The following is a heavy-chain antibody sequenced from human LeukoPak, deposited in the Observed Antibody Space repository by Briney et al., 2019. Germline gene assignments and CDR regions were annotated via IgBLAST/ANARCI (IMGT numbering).Heavy chain of an antibody. CDR1: GGSVTSTNW. CDR3: AREGGFFRPLDY. Sequence: PSETLSLTCGVSGGSVTSTNWWTWVRQPPGKGLEWIGEVHLDGRTNYNPSLKSRLTMSVDLSENHISLKLTSVTAADTAVYYCAREGGFFRPLDYSGQGTLVTVSS. V-gene: IGHV4-4*02. D-gene: IGHD3-3*01. J-gene: IGHJ4*02. CDR2: VHLDGRT.